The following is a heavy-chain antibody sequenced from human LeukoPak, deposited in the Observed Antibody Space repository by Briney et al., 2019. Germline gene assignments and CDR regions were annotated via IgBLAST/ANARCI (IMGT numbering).Heavy chain of an antibody. CDR3: ARPLKTTVTYASLGY. D-gene: IGHD4-17*01. CDR2: IYPGDSDT. V-gene: IGHV5-51*01. Sequence: GESLKISCKGSGYSFPNYWIGWLRQMPGKGLEWMGIIYPGDSDTRYSPSFQGQVTISADKSISTAYLQWSSLKASDTAMYYCARPLKTTVTYASLGYWGQGTLVTVSS. J-gene: IGHJ4*02. CDR1: GYSFPNYW.